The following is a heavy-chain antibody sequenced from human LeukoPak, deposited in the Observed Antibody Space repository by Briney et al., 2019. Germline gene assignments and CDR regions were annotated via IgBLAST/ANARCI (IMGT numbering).Heavy chain of an antibody. V-gene: IGHV3-33*01. CDR2: IWYDGSNK. J-gene: IGHJ3*02. CDR1: GFTFSSYG. D-gene: IGHD2-8*02. Sequence: GGSLRLSCAASGFTFSSYGMHWVRQAPGKGLEWVAVIWYDGSNKYYADSVKGRFTISRDNSKNTLYLQMNSLRAEDTAVYYCARELVVAADAFDIWGQGTMVTVSS. CDR3: ARELVVAADAFDI.